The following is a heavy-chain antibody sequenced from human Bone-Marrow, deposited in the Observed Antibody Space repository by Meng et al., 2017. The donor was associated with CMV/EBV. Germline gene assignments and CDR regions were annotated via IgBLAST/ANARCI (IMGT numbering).Heavy chain of an antibody. CDR1: GFTFSSYS. D-gene: IGHD4-11*01. V-gene: IGHV3-21*01. CDR3: APDLTGAVTQGY. J-gene: IGHJ4*02. Sequence: GESLKISCASSGFTFSSYSMHWVRQAPGTGLEWVSSISSSSSYIYYADPVKGRFTISRDKAKNSLYLQMNSLRAEDTAVYYCAPDLTGAVTQGYWGQGTLVTVSS. CDR2: ISSSSSYI.